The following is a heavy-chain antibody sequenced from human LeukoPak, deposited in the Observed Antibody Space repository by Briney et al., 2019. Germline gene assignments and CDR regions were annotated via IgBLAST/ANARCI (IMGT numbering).Heavy chain of an antibody. CDR1: GFTFSSYA. CDR2: YSGRSTNT. V-gene: IGHV3-23*01. CDR3: ARGDFGAHYSGLDV. J-gene: IGHJ6*02. Sequence: GGSLRLSCVASGFTFSSYAMYWVRHAPGKGLEWVSAYSGRSTNTYYADSVKGRFTISRDNSKNTLYLQMDSLRGEDTAVYFCARGDFGAHYSGLDVWVQGTTVTVSS. D-gene: IGHD4-17*01.